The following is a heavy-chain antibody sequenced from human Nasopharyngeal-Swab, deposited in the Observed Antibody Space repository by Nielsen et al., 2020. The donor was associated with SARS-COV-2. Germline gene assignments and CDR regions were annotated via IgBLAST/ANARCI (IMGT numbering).Heavy chain of an antibody. CDR1: GGSISSGGYY. J-gene: IGHJ4*02. CDR2: IDYSGST. Sequence: SETLSLTCTVSGGSISSGGYYWSWIRQHPGKGLEWIGYIDYSGSTYYNPSLKSRVTISVDTSKNQFSLKLSSVTAADTAVYYCARAGRITIFGVVNHFDYWGQGTLVTVSS. CDR3: ARAGRITIFGVVNHFDY. D-gene: IGHD3-3*01. V-gene: IGHV4-31*03.